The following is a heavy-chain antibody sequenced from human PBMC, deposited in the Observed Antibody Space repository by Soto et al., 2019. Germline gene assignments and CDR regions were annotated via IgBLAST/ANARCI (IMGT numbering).Heavy chain of an antibody. CDR1: GFTFSSYG. V-gene: IGHV3-30*18. D-gene: IGHD4-17*01. CDR2: ISYDGRNI. Sequence: GGSLRLSCAASGFTFSSYGMHWVRQAPGKGLEWVALISYDGRNIYYADAAKGRFTISRDNSKNTLYLQANSLSTEDTAVYYCAKDRGALRWSEEHFYFDYWGHGSLVTVSS. J-gene: IGHJ4*01. CDR3: AKDRGALRWSEEHFYFDY.